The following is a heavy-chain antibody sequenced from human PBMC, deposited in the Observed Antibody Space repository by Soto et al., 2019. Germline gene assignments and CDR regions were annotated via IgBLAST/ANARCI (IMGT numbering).Heavy chain of an antibody. CDR1: GYGFTSDG. D-gene: IGHD3-22*01. CDR2: ISAYNGNT. J-gene: IGHJ6*02. CDR3: ARDGLEGGGYLVYYYGMDV. Sequence: GSSVKVSCEASGYGFTSDGISWVRQAPGQGLEWMGWISAYNGNTNYAQKLQGRVTMTTDTSTSTAYMELRSLRSDDTAVYYCARDGLEGGGYLVYYYGMDVWGQGNTVTVSS. V-gene: IGHV1-18*01.